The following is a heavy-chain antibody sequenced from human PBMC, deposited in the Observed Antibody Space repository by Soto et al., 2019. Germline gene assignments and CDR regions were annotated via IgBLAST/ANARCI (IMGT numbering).Heavy chain of an antibody. CDR3: ARGKGMEENYYYNGMDV. Sequence: ASVKVSCKASGYSFTTYALHWVRQAPGQRLEWMAWINGGNGNTKYSQKFQDRVTITRDTSASIAYMELSSLRSEDTAVYYCARGKGMEENYYYNGMDVWGQGTTVTVSS. J-gene: IGHJ6*02. V-gene: IGHV1-3*01. D-gene: IGHD1-1*01. CDR1: GYSFTTYA. CDR2: INGGNGNT.